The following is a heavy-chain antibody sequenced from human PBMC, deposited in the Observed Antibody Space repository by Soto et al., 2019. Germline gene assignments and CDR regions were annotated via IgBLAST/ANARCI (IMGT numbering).Heavy chain of an antibody. V-gene: IGHV4-4*02. J-gene: IGHJ4*02. D-gene: IGHD1-26*01. CDR1: SGSISSSNW. CDR2: IYHSGST. Sequence: SETLSLTCAVSSGSISSSNWWSWVRQPPGKGLEWIGEIYHSGSTNYNPSLKSRVTISVDKSKNQFSLKLSSVTAADTAVYYCARAESKWELAPVVYWGQGTLVTVSS. CDR3: ARAESKWELAPVVY.